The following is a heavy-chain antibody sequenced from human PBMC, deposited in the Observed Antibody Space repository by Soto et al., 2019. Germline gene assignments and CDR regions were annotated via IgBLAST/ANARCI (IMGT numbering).Heavy chain of an antibody. CDR2: IYWNDDK. V-gene: IGHV2-5*01. Sequence: QITLKESGPTLVEPTQTLTLTCTYSGFSLRTTGVGVGWIRQPPGKALEWLGIIYWNDDKRYSPSLKNRFTLTSDISKRQVVLTMNNMDPVATATYYCAHTWGLPFDYWGQGPLVIVSS. CDR1: GFSLRTTGVG. J-gene: IGHJ4*02. D-gene: IGHD3-16*01. CDR3: AHTWGLPFDY.